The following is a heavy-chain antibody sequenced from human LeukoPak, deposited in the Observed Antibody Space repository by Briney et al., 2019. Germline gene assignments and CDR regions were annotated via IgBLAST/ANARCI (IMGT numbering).Heavy chain of an antibody. D-gene: IGHD2-15*01. V-gene: IGHV3-66*01. CDR2: IYSGGST. CDR3: ARDSDNNYFDY. Sequence: GGSLRLSCAASGFTVSSNYMSWVRQAPGKGLEWVSVIYSGGSTYYADSVKGRFTISRDNSKNTVYLQMNSPRAEDTAVYYCARDSDNNYFDYWGQGTLVTVSS. CDR1: GFTVSSNY. J-gene: IGHJ4*02.